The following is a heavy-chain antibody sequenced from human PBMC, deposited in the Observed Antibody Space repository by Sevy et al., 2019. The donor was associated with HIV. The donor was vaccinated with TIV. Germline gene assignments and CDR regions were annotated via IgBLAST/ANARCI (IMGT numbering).Heavy chain of an antibody. Sequence: GGSLRLSCAASGFTFSSYGMHWVRQAPGKGLEWVAVISYDGSNKYYADSVKGRFTISRDNSKNTLYLQMNSLRAEDRAVYYCAKGRLGELSSSDYWGQGTLVTVSS. CDR2: ISYDGSNK. CDR1: GFTFSSYG. V-gene: IGHV3-30*18. CDR3: AKGRLGELSSSDY. D-gene: IGHD3-16*02. J-gene: IGHJ4*02.